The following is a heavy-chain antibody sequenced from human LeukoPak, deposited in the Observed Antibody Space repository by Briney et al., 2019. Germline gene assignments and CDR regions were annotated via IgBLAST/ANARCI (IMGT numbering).Heavy chain of an antibody. CDR3: ARHSGTYFSYYYMDV. V-gene: IGHV4-59*08. D-gene: IGHD1-26*01. CDR2: INHSGST. CDR1: GGSISSYY. Sequence: SETLSLTCTVSGGSISSYYWSWIRQPPGKGLEWIGEINHSGSTNYNPSLKSRVTISVDTSKNQFSLKLSSVTAADTAVYYCARHSGTYFSYYYMDVWGKGTTVTISS. J-gene: IGHJ6*03.